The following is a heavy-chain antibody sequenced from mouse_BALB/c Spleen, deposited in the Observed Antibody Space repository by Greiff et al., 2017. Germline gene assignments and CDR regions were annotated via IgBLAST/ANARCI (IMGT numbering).Heavy chain of an antibody. V-gene: IGHV1S56*01. CDR1: GYTFTSYY. Sequence: VQLQQSGPELVKPGASVRISCKASGYTFTSYYIHWVKQRPGQGLEWIGWIYPGNVNTKYNEKFKGKATLTADKSSSTAYMQLSSLTSEDSAVYFCARVGYYGDYYAMDYWGQGTSVTVSS. J-gene: IGHJ4*01. CDR2: IYPGNVNT. D-gene: IGHD2-3*01. CDR3: ARVGYYGDYYAMDY.